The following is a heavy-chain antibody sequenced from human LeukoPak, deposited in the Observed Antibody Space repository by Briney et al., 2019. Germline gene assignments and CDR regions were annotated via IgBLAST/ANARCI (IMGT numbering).Heavy chain of an antibody. CDR2: INSDGSST. D-gene: IGHD2-8*01. Sequence: GGSLRLSCATSGFTFNIYWMCWVRQAPGKGLVWVSRINSDGSSTRYADSVKGRVTISRDNAKNTLYLRVNSLGAEASVVYYVARDRGYAIDYWGQGTLVTVSS. CDR1: GFTFNIYW. J-gene: IGHJ4*02. V-gene: IGHV3-74*01. CDR3: ARDRGYAIDY.